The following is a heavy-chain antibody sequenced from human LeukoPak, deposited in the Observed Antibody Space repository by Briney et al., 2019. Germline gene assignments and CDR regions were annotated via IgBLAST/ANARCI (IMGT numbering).Heavy chain of an antibody. J-gene: IGHJ4*02. V-gene: IGHV3-21*01. CDR1: GFTFSTYS. D-gene: IGHD5-12*01. CDR2: ISSSSSYI. CDR3: ARVEASGYDYGAFDY. Sequence: PGGSLRLSCAASGFTFSTYSMNWVRQAPGKGLEWVSSISSSSSYIYYADSVKGRFTISRDNAKNSLYLQMNSPRAEDTAVYYCARVEASGYDYGAFDYWGQGTLVTVSS.